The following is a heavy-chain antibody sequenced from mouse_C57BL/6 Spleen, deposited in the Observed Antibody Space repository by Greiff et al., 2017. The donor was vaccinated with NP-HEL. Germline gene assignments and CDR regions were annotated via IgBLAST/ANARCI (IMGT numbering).Heavy chain of an antibody. CDR2: ISSGSSTI. J-gene: IGHJ2*01. CDR3: ARFWDGDYFDY. V-gene: IGHV5-17*01. D-gene: IGHD4-1*01. CDR1: GFTFSDYG. Sequence: DVKLVESGGGLVKPGGSLKLSCAASGFTFSDYGMHWVRQAPEKGLEWVAYISSGSSTIYSADTVKGRFTISRDNAKNTLFLQMTSLRSEDTAMYYCARFWDGDYFDYWGQGTTLTVSS.